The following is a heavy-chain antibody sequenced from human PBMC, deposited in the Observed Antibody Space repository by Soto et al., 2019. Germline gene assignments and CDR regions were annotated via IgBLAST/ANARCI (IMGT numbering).Heavy chain of an antibody. J-gene: IGHJ4*02. Sequence: QLQLQESGPGLVKPSETLSLTCTVSGGSISSSSYYWGWIRQPPGKGLEWIGSIYYSGSTYYHPFLRSGVTICVDTSQNHFSLKLGSVAAAVTAVYYCARHALVLPAAGISDYWGQGPLVTVSS. CDR3: ARHALVLPAAGISDY. CDR1: GGSISSSSYY. CDR2: IYYSGST. V-gene: IGHV4-39*01. D-gene: IGHD2-2*01.